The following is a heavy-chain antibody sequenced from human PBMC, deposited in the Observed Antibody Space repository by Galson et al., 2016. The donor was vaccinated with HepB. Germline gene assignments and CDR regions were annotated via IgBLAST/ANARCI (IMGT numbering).Heavy chain of an antibody. CDR1: GGSNSPYY. CDR3: ARNRYGEVGFDI. J-gene: IGHJ3*02. CDR2: IYTGGNT. V-gene: IGHV4-4*07. Sequence: SETLSLTCTVSGGSNSPYYWSWIRQPAGKGLEWLGRIYTGGNTNYNPSLKSRLSMSMHTSKRQFSLNLSSVTAADTAVYYCARNRYGEVGFDIWGQGTLVTVSS. D-gene: IGHD5-18*01.